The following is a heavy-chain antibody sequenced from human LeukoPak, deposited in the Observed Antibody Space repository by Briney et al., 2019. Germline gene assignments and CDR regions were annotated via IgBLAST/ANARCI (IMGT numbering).Heavy chain of an antibody. CDR3: ARGFISSGWYYYYHMDV. CDR1: GGSFSGDY. D-gene: IGHD6-19*01. CDR2: INHSGST. V-gene: IGHV4-34*01. J-gene: IGHJ6*03. Sequence: PSETLSLTCAVYGGSFSGDYWSWIRQPPGKGLEWIGEINHSGSTNYNPSLKSRVTISVDTSKNQFSLKLSSVTAADTAVYYCARGFISSGWYYYYHMDVWGKGTTVTVSS.